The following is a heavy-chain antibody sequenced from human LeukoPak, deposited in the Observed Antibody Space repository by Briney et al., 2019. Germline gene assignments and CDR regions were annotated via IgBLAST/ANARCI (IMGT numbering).Heavy chain of an antibody. D-gene: IGHD3-10*01. J-gene: IGHJ4*02. Sequence: PSETLSLTCAVYGGSFSGYYWSWIRQPPGKGLEWIGEIDHSGGTNYNPSLKSRVTISVDTSKNQFSLKLSSVTAADTAVYYCARARDVTMVRGAYLYDYWGQGTLVTVSS. CDR3: ARARDVTMVRGAYLYDY. CDR1: GGSFSGYY. V-gene: IGHV4-34*01. CDR2: IDHSGGT.